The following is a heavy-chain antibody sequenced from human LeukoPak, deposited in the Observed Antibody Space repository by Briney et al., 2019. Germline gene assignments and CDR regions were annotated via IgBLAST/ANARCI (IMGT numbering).Heavy chain of an antibody. Sequence: PGGSLRLSCAASGFTFSKYWTLWVRQAPGKGREGVSRINTDGTVTTYADSVKGRFTVSRDNADNTMFLQMHSVRDEDTAVYYCATKQWLAPPPDSWGQGTPVTVSS. CDR3: ATKQWLAPPPDS. CDR1: GFTFSKYW. J-gene: IGHJ4*02. V-gene: IGHV3-74*01. CDR2: INTDGTVT. D-gene: IGHD6-19*01.